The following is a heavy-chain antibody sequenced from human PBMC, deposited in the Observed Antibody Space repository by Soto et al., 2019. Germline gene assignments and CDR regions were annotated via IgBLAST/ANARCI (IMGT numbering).Heavy chain of an antibody. V-gene: IGHV4-61*01. D-gene: IGHD1-20*01. CDR1: GGSVSSGSYY. J-gene: IGHJ6*02. CDR3: AREFNSGPYHYYRMDF. Sequence: PSETLSLTCTVSGGSVSSGSYYWSWIRQPPGKGLEWIGYIYYSGSTNYNPSLKSQVTISVDTSKNQFSLKLSSVTAADTAVYYCAREFNSGPYHYYRMDFWGQGTTVPGSS. CDR2: IYYSGST.